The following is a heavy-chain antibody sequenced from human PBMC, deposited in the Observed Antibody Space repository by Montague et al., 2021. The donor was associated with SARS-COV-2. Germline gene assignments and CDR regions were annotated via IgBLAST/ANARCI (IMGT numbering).Heavy chain of an antibody. D-gene: IGHD4-17*01. J-gene: IGHJ4*02. CDR3: ARGGGYSDLHYFDY. V-gene: IGHV4-30-2*01. CDR2: IYHSGDT. Sequence: TLSLTCAVSGGSISSGTYSWSWIRQPPGKGLEWIGYIYHSGDTYYNPPLKSRVTISVDRSKNQFSLRLSSVTAADTAVDYCARGGGYSDLHYFDYWGQGTLVTGSS. CDR1: GGSISSGTYS.